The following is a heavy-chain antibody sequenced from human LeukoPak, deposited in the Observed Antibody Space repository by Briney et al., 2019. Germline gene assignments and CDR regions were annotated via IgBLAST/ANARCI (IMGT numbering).Heavy chain of an antibody. CDR3: ARTTEGGYTYDYYYYYYMDV. J-gene: IGHJ6*03. Sequence: PSETLSLTCTVSGGSISSYYWSWIRQPPGKGLEWIGYIYYSGSTNYNPSLKSRVTISVDTSKNQFSLKLSSVTAADTAVYYCARTTEGGYTYDYYYYYYMDVWGRGTTVTISS. D-gene: IGHD5-18*01. CDR1: GGSISSYY. V-gene: IGHV4-59*01. CDR2: IYYSGST.